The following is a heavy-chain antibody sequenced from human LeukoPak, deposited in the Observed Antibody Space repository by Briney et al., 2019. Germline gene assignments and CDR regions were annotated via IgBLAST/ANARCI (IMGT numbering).Heavy chain of an antibody. D-gene: IGHD1-7*01. V-gene: IGHV1-18*04. Sequence: ASVKVSCKASGYTFTRYYMHWGRQAPGQGLEWMGWISAYNGNTNYAQKLQGRVTMTTDTSTSTAYMELRSRRSDDTAVYYCARDRLELQYYNSWGQGTLVTVPS. CDR2: ISAYNGNT. J-gene: IGHJ4*02. CDR1: GYTFTRYY. CDR3: ARDRLELQYYNS.